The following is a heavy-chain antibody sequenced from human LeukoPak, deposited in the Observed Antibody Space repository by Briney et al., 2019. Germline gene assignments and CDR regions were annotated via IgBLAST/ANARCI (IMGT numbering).Heavy chain of an antibody. CDR2: INWNGGST. Sequence: PGGSLRLSCAASGFTFDDYGMSWVRQAPGKGLEWVCGINWNGGSTGYADSVKGRFTISRDNAKNSLYLQMNSLRAEDTALYYCARAKGYYYDSSGYSTFDYWGQGTLVTVSS. J-gene: IGHJ4*02. CDR3: ARAKGYYYDSSGYSTFDY. V-gene: IGHV3-20*04. D-gene: IGHD3-22*01. CDR1: GFTFDDYG.